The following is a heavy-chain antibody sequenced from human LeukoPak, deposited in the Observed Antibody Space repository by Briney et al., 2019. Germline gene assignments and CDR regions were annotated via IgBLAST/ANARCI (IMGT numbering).Heavy chain of an antibody. V-gene: IGHV3-21*01. J-gene: IGHJ4*02. CDR3: AGLGYCSGGSCYGRFDY. CDR1: GFTLSSYS. CDR2: ISSSSSYI. Sequence: GGSLRLSCAASGFTLSSYSMNWVRQAPGKGLEWVSSISSSSSYIYYADSVKGRFTISRDNAKNSLYLQMNSLRAEDMAVYYCAGLGYCSGGSCYGRFDYWGQGTLVTVSS. D-gene: IGHD2-15*01.